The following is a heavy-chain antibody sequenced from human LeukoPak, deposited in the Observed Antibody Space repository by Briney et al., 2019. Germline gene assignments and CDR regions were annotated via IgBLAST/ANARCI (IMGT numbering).Heavy chain of an antibody. CDR2: IYPGDSDT. CDR1: GYSFTSYC. CDR3: ARLRAPQLWLHHFDY. D-gene: IGHD5-18*01. V-gene: IGHV5-51*01. Sequence: GESLKISCKGSGYSFTSYCIGWVRQMPGEGLEWMGSIYPGDSDTRYSPSLQGQVTISADKSISTAYLQWSSLKASDTAMYYCARLRAPQLWLHHFDYWGQGTLVTVSS. J-gene: IGHJ4*02.